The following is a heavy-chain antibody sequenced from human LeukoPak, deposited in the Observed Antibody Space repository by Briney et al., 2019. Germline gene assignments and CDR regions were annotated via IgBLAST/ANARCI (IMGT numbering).Heavy chain of an antibody. CDR3: TKVYGRETDIVIVGAFDM. CDR1: GFTFEDYA. CDR2: ISRNSAGI. J-gene: IGHJ3*02. V-gene: IGHV3-9*01. D-gene: IGHD2/OR15-2a*01. Sequence: GGSLRLSCVASGFTFEDYAMHWVRQYPEKGLEWVAGISRNSAGIGYADSVKGRFTISRDNAKNALYLQMNSLRAEDTALYYCTKVYGRETDIVIVGAFDMWGQGTMVAVSS.